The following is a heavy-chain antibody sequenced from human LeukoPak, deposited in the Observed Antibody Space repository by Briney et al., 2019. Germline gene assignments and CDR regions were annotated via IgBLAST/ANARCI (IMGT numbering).Heavy chain of an antibody. CDR1: GGSFSGYY. CDR2: INHSGST. CDR3: ARGPGSSGPLDY. D-gene: IGHD6-19*01. V-gene: IGHV4-34*01. J-gene: IGHJ4*02. Sequence: SETLSLTCAVYGGSFSGYYWSWIRQPPGKGLEWIGEINHSGSTNYNPSLKSRVTISVDTSKNQFSLKLSSVTAADTAVYYCARGPGSSGPLDYWGRGTLVTVSS.